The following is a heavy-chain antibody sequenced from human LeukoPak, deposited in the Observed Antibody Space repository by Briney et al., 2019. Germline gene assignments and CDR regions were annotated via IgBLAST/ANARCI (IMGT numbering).Heavy chain of an antibody. CDR2: INPNSGGT. Sequence: ASVKVSCKASGYTFTGYYMHWVRQAPGQGLEWMGRINPNSGGTNYAQKFQGRVTMTRDTSISTAYMELSRLRSDDTAVYYCARGMVVTAIRIPYYYYYMDVWGKGTTVTVSS. D-gene: IGHD2-21*02. CDR3: ARGMVVTAIRIPYYYYYMDV. CDR1: GYTFTGYY. J-gene: IGHJ6*03. V-gene: IGHV1-2*06.